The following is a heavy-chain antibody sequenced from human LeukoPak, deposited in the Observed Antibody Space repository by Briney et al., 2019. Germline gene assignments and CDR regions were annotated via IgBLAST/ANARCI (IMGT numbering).Heavy chain of an antibody. CDR3: AKDDLPSYYDILTGYSGITGDY. V-gene: IGHV3-23*01. CDR1: GFTFTNFA. CDR2: ISGSGGST. J-gene: IGHJ4*02. Sequence: AGGSLRLSCAASGFTFTNFAMNWVRQAPGKGLEWVSSISGSGGSTYYADSVKGRFTISRDNSKNTLYLQMNSLRAEDTAVYYCAKDDLPSYYDILTGYSGITGDYWGQGTLVTVSS. D-gene: IGHD3-9*01.